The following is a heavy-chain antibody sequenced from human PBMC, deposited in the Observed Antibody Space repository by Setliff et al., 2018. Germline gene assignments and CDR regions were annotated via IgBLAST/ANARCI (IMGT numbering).Heavy chain of an antibody. J-gene: IGHJ5*02. Sequence: GESLKISCKESRDSFTNYWIIWVRQVPGKGLEWMGMIFPADADTRHNPSFKGQVTMSLDRSITTAYLQWDSLKASDTAIYYCAQKHQRASWAFDPWGRGTLVTVSS. D-gene: IGHD2-2*01. CDR1: RDSFTNYW. V-gene: IGHV5-51*01. CDR2: IFPADADT. CDR3: AQKHQRASWAFDP.